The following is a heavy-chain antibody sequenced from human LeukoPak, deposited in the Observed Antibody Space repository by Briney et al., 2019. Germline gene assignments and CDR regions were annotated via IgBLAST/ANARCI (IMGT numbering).Heavy chain of an antibody. CDR3: ARVSIAAAGTISGYYYYMDI. V-gene: IGHV1-2*06. CDR1: GYTFTGYY. D-gene: IGHD6-13*01. CDR2: INPNSGGT. J-gene: IGHJ6*03. Sequence: GASVKVSCKASGYTFTGYYMHWVRQAPGQGLEWMGRINPNSGGTNYAQKFQGRVTMTRDTSISTAYMEPSRLRSDDTAVYYCARVSIAAAGTISGYYYYMDIWGKGTTVTVSS.